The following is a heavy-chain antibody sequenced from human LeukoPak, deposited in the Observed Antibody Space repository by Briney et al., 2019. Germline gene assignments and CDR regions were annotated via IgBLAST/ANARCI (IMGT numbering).Heavy chain of an antibody. J-gene: IGHJ4*02. CDR1: GYTFSSYY. V-gene: IGHV1-46*01. Sequence: ASVKVFCKASGYTFSSYYMHWVRQAPGQGIEWMGRINPSGTSTSYAQKFQGRVTVTRDTSTTTVHMELRGLRSEDTAVYYCARDQEGFDYWGQGTVVTVSS. CDR3: ARDQEGFDY. CDR2: INPSGTST.